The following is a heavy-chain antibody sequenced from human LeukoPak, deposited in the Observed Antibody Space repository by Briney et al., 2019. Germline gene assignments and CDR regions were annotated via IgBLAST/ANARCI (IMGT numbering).Heavy chain of an antibody. CDR1: GGSISSYY. D-gene: IGHD6-13*01. CDR2: IYYSGST. Sequence: LETLSLTCTVSGGSISSYYWSWIRQPPGKGLEWIGYIYYSGSTNYNPSLKSRVTISVDTSKNQFSLKLSSVTAADTAVYYCARARYSSSYDYYYYMDVWGKGTTVTVSS. J-gene: IGHJ6*03. CDR3: ARARYSSSYDYYYYMDV. V-gene: IGHV4-59*01.